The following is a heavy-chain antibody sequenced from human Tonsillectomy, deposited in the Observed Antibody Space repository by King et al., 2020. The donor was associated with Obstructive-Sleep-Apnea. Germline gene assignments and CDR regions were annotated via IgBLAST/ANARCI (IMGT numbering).Heavy chain of an antibody. CDR2: IYYSGST. Sequence: QLQESGPGLVKPSETLSLTCTVSGGSISSYYWSWIRQPPGKGLEWIGYIYYSGSTNYNPSLKSRVSISVDTSKNQFSLKLSSVTAADTAVYYCARETIFGGWFDPWGQGTLVTVSS. CDR1: GGSISSYY. D-gene: IGHD3-3*01. J-gene: IGHJ5*02. CDR3: ARETIFGGWFDP. V-gene: IGHV4-59*01.